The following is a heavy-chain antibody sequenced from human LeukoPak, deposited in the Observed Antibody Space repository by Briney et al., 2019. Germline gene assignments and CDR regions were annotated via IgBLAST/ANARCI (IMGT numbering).Heavy chain of an antibody. CDR2: ISSSSSTI. CDR3: APSLVSYFDY. Sequence: GGSLRLSCAASGFTFSSYSMNWVRQAPGKGLEWVSYISSSSSTIYYADSVKGRFTISGDNAKNSLYLQMNSLRAEDTAVYYCAPSLVSYFDYWGQGTLVTVSS. D-gene: IGHD3-9*01. CDR1: GFTFSSYS. V-gene: IGHV3-48*01. J-gene: IGHJ4*02.